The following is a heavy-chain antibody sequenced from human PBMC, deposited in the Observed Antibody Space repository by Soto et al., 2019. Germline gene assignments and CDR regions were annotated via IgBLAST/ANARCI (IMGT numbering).Heavy chain of an antibody. J-gene: IGHJ3*02. V-gene: IGHV3-21*01. Sequence: GVLRLSCAASGFTFSSYSMNWVRQAPGKGLEWVSSISSSSSYIYYADSVKGRFAISRDNAKNSLYLQMNSLRAEDTAVYYCARDQDSSSWRDAFDIWGRGTMVTVSS. CDR2: ISSSSSYI. CDR3: ARDQDSSSWRDAFDI. CDR1: GFTFSSYS. D-gene: IGHD6-13*01.